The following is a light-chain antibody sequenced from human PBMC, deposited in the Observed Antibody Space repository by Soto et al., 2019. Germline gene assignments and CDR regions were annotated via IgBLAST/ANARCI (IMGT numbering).Light chain of an antibody. CDR2: HNY. J-gene: IGLJ1*01. V-gene: IGLV1-47*01. CDR3: SAWDDSLSAYV. Sequence: QSALTQPPSASGTPGQRVTISCSGSSSNIGSDFVYWYQQLPGTAPKLLIYHNYQRPSGVPDRFSGSKSGTSGSLAISDLQSEDEADYYCSAWDDSLSAYVFGAGTKVTVL. CDR1: SSNIGSDF.